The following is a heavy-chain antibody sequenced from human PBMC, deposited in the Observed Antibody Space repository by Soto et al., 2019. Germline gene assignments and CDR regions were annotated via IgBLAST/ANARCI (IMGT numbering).Heavy chain of an antibody. V-gene: IGHV4-34*01. CDR3: VARGMTYEFLRGPHPFDP. Sequence: PSETLSLTCAAHNGSFTDYFWTWIRQSPGRGLEWIGEVNHRGGATYNPSLRSRVTISIDTSKKHFSLGLRSLTAADTAVYYCVARGMTYEFLRGPHPFDPWGHGTLVPVSS. CDR2: VNHRGGA. CDR1: NGSFTDYF. J-gene: IGHJ5*02. D-gene: IGHD3-3*01.